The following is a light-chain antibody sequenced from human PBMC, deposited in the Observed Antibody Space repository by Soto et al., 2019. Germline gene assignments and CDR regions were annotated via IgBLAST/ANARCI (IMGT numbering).Light chain of an antibody. CDR2: VNN. Sequence: QLVLTQPPSVSGAPGRGVTISCSGSRSNIGAGSDVHWYQQFPGTAPKLLIYVNNNRPSGVPDRFSGSKSGTSASLAITGLQAEDEADYYCQSYDFSRGGSVVFGGGTKLTVL. V-gene: IGLV1-40*01. J-gene: IGLJ3*02. CDR1: RSNIGAGSD. CDR3: QSYDFSRGGSVV.